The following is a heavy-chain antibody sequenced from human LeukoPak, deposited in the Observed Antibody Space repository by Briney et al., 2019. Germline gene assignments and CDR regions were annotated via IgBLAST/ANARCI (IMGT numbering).Heavy chain of an antibody. V-gene: IGHV1-2*02. Sequence: ASVKVSCKASGYTFTCYYMHWVRQAPGQGLGWMGWINTNSGGTNYAQKFQGRVTMTRDTSISTAYMELSRLRSDDTAVYYCARVGRGAGSYSSFDYWGQGTLVTVSS. D-gene: IGHD3-10*01. CDR3: ARVGRGAGSYSSFDY. CDR2: INTNSGGT. CDR1: GYTFTCYY. J-gene: IGHJ4*02.